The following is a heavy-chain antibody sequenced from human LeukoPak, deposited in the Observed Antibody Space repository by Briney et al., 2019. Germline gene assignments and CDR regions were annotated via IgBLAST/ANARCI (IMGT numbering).Heavy chain of an antibody. CDR2: SYTSGST. Sequence: PSETLSLTCTVSGGSISSCYWNWIRQPAGKGLEWIGRSYTSGSTNYNPSLKSRVTMSVDTSKNQFSLKLSSVTAADTAVYYCARAAVYCSNGVCYTPFDYWGQGTLVTVSS. CDR3: ARAAVYCSNGVCYTPFDY. V-gene: IGHV4-4*07. CDR1: GGSISSCY. D-gene: IGHD2-8*01. J-gene: IGHJ4*02.